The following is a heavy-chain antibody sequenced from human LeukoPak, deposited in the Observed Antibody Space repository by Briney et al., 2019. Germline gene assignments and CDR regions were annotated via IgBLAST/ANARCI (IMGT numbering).Heavy chain of an antibody. V-gene: IGHV4-39*01. D-gene: IGHD6-6*01. CDR1: GGSISSYY. CDR3: ARTEQLGRFDP. CDR2: IYYSGST. J-gene: IGHJ5*02. Sequence: ETLSLTCTVSGGSISSYYWSWIRQPPGKGLEWIGSIYYSGSTYYNPSLKSRVTISVDTSKNQFSLKLSSVTAADTAVNYCARTEQLGRFDPWGQGTLVTVSS.